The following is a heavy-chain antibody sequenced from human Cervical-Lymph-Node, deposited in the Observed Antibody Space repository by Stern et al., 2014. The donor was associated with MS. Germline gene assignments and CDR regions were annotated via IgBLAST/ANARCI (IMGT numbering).Heavy chain of an antibody. J-gene: IGHJ5*02. CDR1: GGTFSSYA. CDR3: ARQIVVVPAAIEYNWFDP. CDR2: IIPIFGIA. Sequence: VQLVESGAEVKKPGSSVKVSCKASGGTFSSYAISWVRQAPGPGLERMGGIIPIFGIATYAQQFQGRVTITADKSTSTAYMELSSLRSEDTAVYYCARQIVVVPAAIEYNWFDPWGQGTLVTVSS. D-gene: IGHD2-2*01. V-gene: IGHV1-69*17.